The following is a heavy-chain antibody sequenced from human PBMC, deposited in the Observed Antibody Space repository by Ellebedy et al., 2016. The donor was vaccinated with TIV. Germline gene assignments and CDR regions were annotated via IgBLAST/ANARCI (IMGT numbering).Heavy chain of an antibody. V-gene: IGHV3-23*01. D-gene: IGHD4-17*01. CDR3: ARGLSDYGDFELDY. Sequence: GESLKISCAASGFTFSIYAMNWVRQPPGKGLEWVSGISGSGATTYYPDSVKGRFTISRDNSENMVYLQMDSLRAEDTAVYYCARGLSDYGDFELDYWGQGTLVTVSS. CDR1: GFTFSIYA. CDR2: ISGSGATT. J-gene: IGHJ4*02.